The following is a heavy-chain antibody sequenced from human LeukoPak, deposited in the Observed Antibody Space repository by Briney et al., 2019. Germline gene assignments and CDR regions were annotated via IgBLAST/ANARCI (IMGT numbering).Heavy chain of an antibody. CDR1: GGSFSGYY. D-gene: IGHD2-21*02. CDR3: ARDLLDGGTGDYFFDY. Sequence: PSETLSLTCAVYGGSFSGYYWSWIRQPPGKGLEWIGEINHSGSTNYNPSLKSRVTISVDTSKNQFSLKLSSVTAADTAVYYCARDLLDGGTGDYFFDYWGQGTLVSVSS. V-gene: IGHV4-34*01. J-gene: IGHJ4*02. CDR2: INHSGST.